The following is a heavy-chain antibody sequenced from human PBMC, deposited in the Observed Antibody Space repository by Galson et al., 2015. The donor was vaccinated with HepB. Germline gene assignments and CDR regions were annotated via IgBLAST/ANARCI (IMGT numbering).Heavy chain of an antibody. D-gene: IGHD2-8*01. Sequence: SLRLSCAASGFTFSTYFMHWVRQAPGKGLEWVAFSSHDGNNENYADPLKGRFTVSRDNSKNSLDLQMNSLRTEDTAVYYCAREGGPPSYAGVGLDVWGQGTTVTVSS. CDR2: SSHDGNNE. CDR3: AREGGPPSYAGVGLDV. J-gene: IGHJ6*02. CDR1: GFTFSTYF. V-gene: IGHV3-30*04.